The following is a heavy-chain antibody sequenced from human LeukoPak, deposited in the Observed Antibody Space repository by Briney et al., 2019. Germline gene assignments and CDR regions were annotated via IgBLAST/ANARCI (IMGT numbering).Heavy chain of an antibody. V-gene: IGHV4-39*06. CDR1: GGSISSSSYY. Sequence: SDTLSLTCTVSGGSISSSSYYWGWIRQPPGKGLEWIGSIYYSGSTYYNPSLKSQVTISVDTSKNQFHLKLSSVTVADAAVYYCARRVAAAGKDYFDYWGQGTLVTVSS. D-gene: IGHD6-13*01. J-gene: IGHJ4*02. CDR2: IYYSGST. CDR3: ARRVAAAGKDYFDY.